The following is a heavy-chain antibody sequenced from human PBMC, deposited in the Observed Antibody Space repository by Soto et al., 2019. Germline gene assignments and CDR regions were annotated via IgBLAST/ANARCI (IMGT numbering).Heavy chain of an antibody. CDR3: ESPKQNYGEYDY. CDR2: IYYSGST. CDR1: GGSISSSSYY. D-gene: IGHD4-17*01. J-gene: IGHJ4*02. Sequence: SETLSLTCTVSGGSISSSSYYWGWIRQPPGKGLEWIGSIYYSGSTYYNPSLKSRVTISVDTSKNQFSLKLSSATAADTAVYYCESPKQNYGEYDYWCQGTLVTVSS. V-gene: IGHV4-39*01.